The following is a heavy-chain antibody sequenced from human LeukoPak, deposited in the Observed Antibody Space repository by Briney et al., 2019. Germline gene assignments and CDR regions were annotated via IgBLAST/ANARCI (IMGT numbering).Heavy chain of an antibody. V-gene: IGHV3-74*01. CDR2: INSDGSST. Sequence: PGGSLRLSCAASGFTFSSYWMHWVRQAPGKGLVWVSRINSDGSSTSYADSVKGRFTISGDNAKNTLYLQMNSLRAEDTAVYYCARGPRYSGSYYNYWGQGTLVTVSS. J-gene: IGHJ4*02. D-gene: IGHD1-26*01. CDR1: GFTFSSYW. CDR3: ARGPRYSGSYYNY.